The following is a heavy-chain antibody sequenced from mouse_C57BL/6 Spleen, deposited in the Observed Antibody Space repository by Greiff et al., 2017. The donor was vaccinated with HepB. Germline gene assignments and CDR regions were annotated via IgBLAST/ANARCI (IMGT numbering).Heavy chain of an antibody. Sequence: EVQVVESGGGLVQPKGSLKLSCAASGFTFNTYAMHWVRQAPGKGLEWVARIRSKSSNYATYYADSVKDRFTISRDDSQSMLYLQMNNLKTEDTAMYYCLGSLDGYYPYYAMDYWGQGTSVTVSS. CDR2: IRSKSSNYAT. CDR3: LGSLDGYYPYYAMDY. CDR1: GFTFNTYA. V-gene: IGHV10-3*01. D-gene: IGHD2-3*01. J-gene: IGHJ4*01.